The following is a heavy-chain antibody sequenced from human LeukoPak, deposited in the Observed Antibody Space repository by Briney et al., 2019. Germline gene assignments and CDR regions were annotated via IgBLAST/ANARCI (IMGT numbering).Heavy chain of an antibody. V-gene: IGHV3-74*01. J-gene: IGHJ3*02. Sequence: GGSLRLSCAASGFTFSIYWMHWVRQAPGKGLIWVSRINSDGSSTTYADSVKGRFTISRDNSKNTLYLQMNSLRAEDTAVYYCARVAYYDFWSGYPPLDIWGQGTMVTVSS. CDR1: GFTFSIYW. CDR3: ARVAYYDFWSGYPPLDI. D-gene: IGHD3-3*01. CDR2: INSDGSST.